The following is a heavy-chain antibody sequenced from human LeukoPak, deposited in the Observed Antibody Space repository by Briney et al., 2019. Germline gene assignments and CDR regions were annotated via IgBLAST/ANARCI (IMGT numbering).Heavy chain of an antibody. J-gene: IGHJ5*02. Sequence: SETLSLTCAVYGGSFSGYYWSWIRQPPGKGLEWIGEINHSGSTNYNPSLKSRVTISVDTSKNRFSLKLSSVTAADTAAYYCARGGPYRNYYGSGSPKRGWFDPWGQGTLVTVSS. D-gene: IGHD3-10*01. V-gene: IGHV4-34*01. CDR2: INHSGST. CDR3: ARGGPYRNYYGSGSPKRGWFDP. CDR1: GGSFSGYY.